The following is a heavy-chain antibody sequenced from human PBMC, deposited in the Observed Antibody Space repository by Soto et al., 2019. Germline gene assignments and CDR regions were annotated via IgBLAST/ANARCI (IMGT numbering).Heavy chain of an antibody. CDR3: ARDSGKSNYFDY. J-gene: IGHJ4*02. V-gene: IGHV3-53*04. CDR2: IYTGGST. D-gene: IGHD1-1*01. Sequence: GGSLRLSCAASGFTVSSNHISWVRQAPGKGLEWVSVIYTGGSTYYADSVKGRFTISRHNSKNTVYLQMNSLRAEDTAVYYCARDSGKSNYFDYWGQGTLVTVS. CDR1: GFTVSSNH.